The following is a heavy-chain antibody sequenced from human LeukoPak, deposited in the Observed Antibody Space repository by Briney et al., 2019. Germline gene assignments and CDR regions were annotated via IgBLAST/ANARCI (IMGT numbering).Heavy chain of an antibody. J-gene: IGHJ4*02. CDR3: APHLRGSDWSVDY. D-gene: IGHD3-9*01. CDR2: ISDSGGSA. V-gene: IGHV3-23*01. Sequence: PGGSLRLSCAASGFTFSNYAMSWVRQAPGKGLEWVSVISDSGGSAWYADSVKGRFTISRDNSKNTLSLQMDSLRAEDSAVYYCAPHLRGSDWSVDYWGQGTLVTVSS. CDR1: GFTFSNYA.